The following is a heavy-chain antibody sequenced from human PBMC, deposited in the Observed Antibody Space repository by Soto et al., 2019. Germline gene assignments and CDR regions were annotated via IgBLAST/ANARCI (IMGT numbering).Heavy chain of an antibody. CDR2: IIPIFGTA. CDR1: GGTFSSYA. Sequence: EASVKVSCKASGGTFSSYAISWVRQAPGQGLEWMGGIIPIFGTANYAQKFQGRVTITADESTSTAYMELSSLRSEDTAVYYCARAGPSGYSGYDFLNFDYWGQGTLVTVSS. J-gene: IGHJ4*02. V-gene: IGHV1-69*13. D-gene: IGHD5-12*01. CDR3: ARAGPSGYSGYDFLNFDY.